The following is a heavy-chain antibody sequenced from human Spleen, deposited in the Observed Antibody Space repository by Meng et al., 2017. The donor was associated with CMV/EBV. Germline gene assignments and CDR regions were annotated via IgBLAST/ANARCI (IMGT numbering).Heavy chain of an antibody. CDR1: GFTFDDYA. CDR2: ISYDGSNK. D-gene: IGHD1-26*01. V-gene: IGHV3-30-3*01. CDR3: ARLPASYSGSYFRMGTFDY. Sequence: GESLKISCAASGFTFDDYAMHWVRQAPGKGLEWVAVISYDGSNKYYADSVKGRFTISRDNSKNTLYLQMNSLRAEDTAVYYCARLPASYSGSYFRMGTFDYWGQGTLVTVSS. J-gene: IGHJ4*02.